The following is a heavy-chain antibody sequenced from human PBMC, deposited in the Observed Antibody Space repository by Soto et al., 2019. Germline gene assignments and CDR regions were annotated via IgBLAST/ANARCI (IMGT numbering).Heavy chain of an antibody. J-gene: IGHJ4*02. CDR2: ISYDGINE. Sequence: GGSVGLSCEASGFTFTCYAMHWVRQAPGKGLEWVAVISYDGINEYYADSVKGRFTISRDNSKNTLFLQMSSLRVEDTAVYYCARDRLRLGELSLIGYFDYWGQGTLVTVSS. CDR1: GFTFTCYA. V-gene: IGHV3-30*15. CDR3: ARDRLRLGELSLIGYFDY. D-gene: IGHD3-16*02.